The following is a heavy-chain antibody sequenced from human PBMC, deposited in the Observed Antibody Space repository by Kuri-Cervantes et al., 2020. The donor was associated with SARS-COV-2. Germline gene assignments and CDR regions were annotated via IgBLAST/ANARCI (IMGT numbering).Heavy chain of an antibody. CDR3: AHTYYDFWSGHYTGAFDM. D-gene: IGHD3-3*01. CDR1: GFSLSSSGVG. CDR2: IYWNSDI. Sequence: SGPTLVKPTQTLTPTCTFSGFSLSSSGVGVGWFRQPPGKALECLALIYWNSDIRYSPSLRSRLTVTKDTSNNQVVLRMTTMDPVDTGTYYCAHTYYDFWSGHYTGAFDMWGQGTVVTVSS. V-gene: IGHV2-5*01. J-gene: IGHJ3*02.